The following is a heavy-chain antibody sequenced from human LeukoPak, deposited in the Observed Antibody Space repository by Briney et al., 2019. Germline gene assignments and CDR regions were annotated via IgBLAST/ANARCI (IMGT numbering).Heavy chain of an antibody. J-gene: IGHJ4*02. CDR2: ISYDGSNK. CDR1: GFTFSSYA. CDR3: ARGAYGSSWLNFDY. V-gene: IGHV3-30*04. D-gene: IGHD6-13*01. Sequence: PGRSLRLSCAASGFTFSSYAMHWVRQAPGKGLEWVAVISYDGSNKYYADSVKGRFTISRDNSKNTLYLQMDSLRTEDTAVYYCARGAYGSSWLNFDYWGQGTLVTVSS.